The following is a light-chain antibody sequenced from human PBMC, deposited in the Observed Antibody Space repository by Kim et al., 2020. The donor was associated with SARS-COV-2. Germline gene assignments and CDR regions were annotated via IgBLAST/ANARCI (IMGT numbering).Light chain of an antibody. J-gene: IGLJ2*01. CDR2: RDT. V-gene: IGLV3-9*01. CDR1: NLGTKN. CDR3: QVWDSDTLI. Sequence: SYELTQPLSMSVALGQTAIITCGGDNLGTKNVHWYQQKPGQAPVMVIYRDTNRPSGIPERLSGSKSGNTATLTISRAQGGDETDYYCQVWDSDTLIFGGG.